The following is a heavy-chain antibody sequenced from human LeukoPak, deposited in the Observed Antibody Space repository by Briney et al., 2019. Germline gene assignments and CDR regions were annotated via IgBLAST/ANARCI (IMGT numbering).Heavy chain of an antibody. Sequence: SVTLSLTCTVSADSISSRYCSWIRQPPGKGLEWIGYIHYSGTTNYNPSLKSRVTISVDTSKKQFSLKLKSVTAADTAVYYCANLHYVSSGSNFDYWGQGTLVTVSS. J-gene: IGHJ4*02. D-gene: IGHD3-22*01. CDR1: ADSISSRY. CDR2: IHYSGTT. V-gene: IGHV4-59*11. CDR3: ANLHYVSSGSNFDY.